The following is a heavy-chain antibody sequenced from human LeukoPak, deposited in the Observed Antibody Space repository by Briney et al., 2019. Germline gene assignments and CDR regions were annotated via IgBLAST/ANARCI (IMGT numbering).Heavy chain of an antibody. CDR2: IYHSGST. J-gene: IGHJ2*01. Sequence: SETLSLTCTVSGGSISSSSYYWGWIRQPPGKGLEWIGSIYHSGSTYYNPSLKSRVTIAVETSKNQFSLKLSSVTAADTAVYYCARALSISSGSWYFDLWGRGTLVTVSS. D-gene: IGHD6-19*01. CDR1: GGSISSSSYY. V-gene: IGHV4-39*07. CDR3: ARALSISSGSWYFDL.